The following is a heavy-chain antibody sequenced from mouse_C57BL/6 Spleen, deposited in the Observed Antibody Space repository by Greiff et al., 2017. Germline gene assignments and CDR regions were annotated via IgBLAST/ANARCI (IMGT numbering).Heavy chain of an antibody. D-gene: IGHD2-4*01. CDR1: GFSLTSYG. CDR3: ATYDDYDEEEYDYAMDY. V-gene: IGHV2-5*01. CDR2: IWSGGST. J-gene: IGHJ4*01. Sequence: VQLQQSGPGLVQPSQSLSITCTVSGFSLTSYGVHWVRQSPGKGLEWLGVIWSGGSTDYNAAFMSRLSINKDNYKSQVFFKMNSQKTDDTAIYHSATYDDYDEEEYDYAMDYGGQGTSVTVSS.